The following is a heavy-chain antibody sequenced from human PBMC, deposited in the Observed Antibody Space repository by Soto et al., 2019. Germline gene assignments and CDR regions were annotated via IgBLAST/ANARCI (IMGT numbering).Heavy chain of an antibody. Sequence: PSETLSLTCTVSGGSISSYYWSWIRQPPGKGLEWIGYIYYSGSTNYNPSLKSRVTISVDTSKNQFSLKLSSVTAADTAVYYCARDRSRLLPNYYYYYYGMDVWGQGTTVTVSS. CDR1: GGSISSYY. D-gene: IGHD3-22*01. CDR2: IYYSGST. J-gene: IGHJ6*02. CDR3: ARDRSRLLPNYYYYYYGMDV. V-gene: IGHV4-59*01.